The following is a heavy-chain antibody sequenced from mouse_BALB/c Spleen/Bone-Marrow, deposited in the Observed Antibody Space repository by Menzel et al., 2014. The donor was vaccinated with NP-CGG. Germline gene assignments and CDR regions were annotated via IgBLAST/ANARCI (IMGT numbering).Heavy chain of an antibody. CDR1: GFTFSSFG. V-gene: IGHV5-17*02. D-gene: IGHD1-1*01. Sequence: EVKLVESGGGLVQPGGSRKLSCAASGFTFSSFGMHWVRQAPEKGLEWVAYXSSGSSTIYYADTVKGRFTISRDNPKNTLFLQMTSLRSEDTAMYYCARERRYYGXXXXXXALDYWGQGTSVTVSS. J-gene: IGHJ4*01. CDR2: XSSGSSTI. CDR3: ARERRYYGXXXXXXALDY.